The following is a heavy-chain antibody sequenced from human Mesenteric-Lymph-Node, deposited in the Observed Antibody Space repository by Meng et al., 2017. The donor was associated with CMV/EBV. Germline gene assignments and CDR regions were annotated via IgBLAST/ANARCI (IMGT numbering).Heavy chain of an antibody. V-gene: IGHV3-30*02. Sequence: GESLKISCAASGFTFSSYGMHWVRQAPGKGLEWVAFIRYDGSNKYYADSVKGRFTISRDNAKNTLYLQMNSLRAEDTAVYYCARSEYSSSKFDSWGQGTLVTVSS. J-gene: IGHJ4*02. CDR2: IRYDGSNK. CDR3: ARSEYSSSKFDS. D-gene: IGHD6-6*01. CDR1: GFTFSSYG.